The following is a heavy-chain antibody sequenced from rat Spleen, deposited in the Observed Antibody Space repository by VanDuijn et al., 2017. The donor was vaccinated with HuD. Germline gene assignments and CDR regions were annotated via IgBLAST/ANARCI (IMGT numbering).Heavy chain of an antibody. V-gene: IGHV5-27*01. J-gene: IGHJ2*01. D-gene: IGHD1-1*01. CDR2: ISTGGGST. CDR3: TTSRYSLFDY. Sequence: EVQLVESGGGLVQPGRSLKLSCAASGFTFSNYYMAWVRQAPTKGLEWVAYISTGGGSTYYRDSVKGRFTISRDNAKSTLYLQMDSLRSEDTATYYCTTSRYSLFDYWGQGVMVTVSS. CDR1: GFTFSNYY.